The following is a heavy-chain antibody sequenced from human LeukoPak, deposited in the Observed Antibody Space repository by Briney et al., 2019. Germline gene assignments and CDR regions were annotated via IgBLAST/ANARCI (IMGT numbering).Heavy chain of an antibody. Sequence: SETLSLTCSVSGGSINSHYWSWIRQPPGKRLEWIGYIFNTGNTNYNPTLASRVTMSVDTSRAQFFLRLSPVTAADTAIYYCASRPADTTWYGVFDYWSQGTLVTVSS. D-gene: IGHD3-10*01. CDR3: ASRPADTTWYGVFDY. V-gene: IGHV4-59*11. CDR1: GGSINSHY. CDR2: IFNTGNT. J-gene: IGHJ4*02.